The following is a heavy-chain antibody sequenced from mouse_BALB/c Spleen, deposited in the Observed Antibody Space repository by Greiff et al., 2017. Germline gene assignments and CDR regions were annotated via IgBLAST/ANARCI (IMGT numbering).Heavy chain of an antibody. J-gene: IGHJ2*01. D-gene: IGHD1-1*01. V-gene: IGHV8-12*01. CDR3: ARSRSSFFDY. CDR2: IYWDDDK. CDR1: GFSLSTSGMG. Sequence: QVTLKVSGPGILQPSQTLSLTCSFSGFSLSTSGMGVSWIRQPSGKGLEWLAHIYWDDDKRYNPSLKSRLTISKDTSSNQVFLKITSVDTADTATYYCARSRSSFFDYWGQGTTLTVSS.